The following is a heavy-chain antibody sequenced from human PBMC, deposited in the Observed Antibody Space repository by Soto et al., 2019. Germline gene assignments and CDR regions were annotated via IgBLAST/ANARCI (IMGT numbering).Heavy chain of an antibody. Sequence: ASVKVSCKASGYTFSSYAISWVRQAPGQGLEWMGWISGYNGNTNYAQKFQGRVSMTTDTSTCTVYMELRSLRSDDTAVYYCARGMGTSPDFDYWGQGTLVTVSS. CDR3: ARGMGTSPDFDY. J-gene: IGHJ4*02. V-gene: IGHV1-18*01. CDR2: ISGYNGNT. D-gene: IGHD2-2*01. CDR1: GYTFSSYA.